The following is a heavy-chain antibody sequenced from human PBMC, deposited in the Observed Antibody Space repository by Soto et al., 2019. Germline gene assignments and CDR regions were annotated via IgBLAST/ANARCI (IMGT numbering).Heavy chain of an antibody. CDR1: GLSITTYE. V-gene: IGHV3-48*03. J-gene: IGHJ6*02. Sequence: GGSVRLSCVDSGLSITTYEMSRFEMDWGRQAPGKGLEWVSYIDDRGTTKFYADSVKGRFTISRDNVKNSVSLQMKRLRAEDTAVYYCARGHCTRTNCYRQYYGMDVWCPANT. CDR3: ARGHCTRTNCYRQYYGMDV. CDR2: IDDRGTTK. D-gene: IGHD3-16*02.